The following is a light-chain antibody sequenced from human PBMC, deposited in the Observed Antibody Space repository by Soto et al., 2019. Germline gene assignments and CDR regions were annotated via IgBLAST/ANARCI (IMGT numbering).Light chain of an antibody. CDR1: QNINNW. Sequence: DIQMTQSPSTLSASVGDRVTITCRASQNINNWLAWYQQKPGKAPKLLIYKASSLESGVPSRFSGSGSGTEFTLTISRLQPDDFATYYCQQYNTYATFGQGTKVEIK. V-gene: IGKV1-5*03. J-gene: IGKJ1*01. CDR2: KAS. CDR3: QQYNTYAT.